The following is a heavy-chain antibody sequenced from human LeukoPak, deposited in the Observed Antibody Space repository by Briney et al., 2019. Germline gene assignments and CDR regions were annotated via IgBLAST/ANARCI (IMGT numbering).Heavy chain of an antibody. CDR2: IIPIFGTA. J-gene: IGHJ4*02. CDR3: ARGCGVDCYHYFDY. Sequence: SVKVSCKASGGTFSSYAISWVRQAPGQGLEWMGGIIPIFGTANYAQKFQGRVTMTTDTSTSTAYMELRSLRSDDTAVYYCARGCGVDCYHYFDYWGQGTLVTVSS. CDR1: GGTFSSYA. V-gene: IGHV1-69*05. D-gene: IGHD2-21*02.